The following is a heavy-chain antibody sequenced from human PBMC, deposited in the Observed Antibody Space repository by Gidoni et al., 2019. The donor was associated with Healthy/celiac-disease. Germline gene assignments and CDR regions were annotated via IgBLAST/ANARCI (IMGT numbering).Heavy chain of an antibody. Sequence: QVQLQQSGPGLVQPSQTLSLTCAISGASVSTNRAAWYWIRQSPSRGLEWLGRTYYRSKWYNDYAVSVKSRITINPDTSKNQFSLQLNSVTPEDTAVYYCAREGYCSGGSCYSSYFDYWGQGTLVTVSS. CDR1: GASVSTNRAA. CDR2: TYYRSKWYN. D-gene: IGHD2-15*01. CDR3: AREGYCSGGSCYSSYFDY. J-gene: IGHJ4*02. V-gene: IGHV6-1*01.